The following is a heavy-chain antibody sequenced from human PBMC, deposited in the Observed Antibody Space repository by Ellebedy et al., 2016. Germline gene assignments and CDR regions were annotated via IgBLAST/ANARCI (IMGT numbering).Heavy chain of an antibody. Sequence: GGSLRLXCVVSEFTLGSFWMSWVRQAPGKGLEWVAIISDDGSEQYYLDSVKGRFTISRDNAKNSLYLRMNSLRVDDTGLYYCVPRGYWGQGTLVTVSS. CDR2: ISDDGSEQ. CDR1: EFTLGSFW. D-gene: IGHD3-10*01. V-gene: IGHV3-7*01. J-gene: IGHJ4*02. CDR3: VPRGY.